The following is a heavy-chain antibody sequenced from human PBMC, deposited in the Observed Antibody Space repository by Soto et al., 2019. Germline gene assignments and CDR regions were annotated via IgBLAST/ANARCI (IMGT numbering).Heavy chain of an antibody. V-gene: IGHV1-69*13. CDR3: ARRVVVTSIRDIAYYYYGLDV. CDR2: IIPMFGST. J-gene: IGHJ6*02. CDR1: GGTFSSYA. D-gene: IGHD2-21*02. Sequence: SVKVSCKAFGGTFSSYAICWVRQAPGQGLEWMGGIIPMFGSTNYAQKFQGRVTITADESTSTAFMELSSLRSEDTAVYYRARRVVVTSIRDIAYYYYGLDVWGQGTTVTVSS.